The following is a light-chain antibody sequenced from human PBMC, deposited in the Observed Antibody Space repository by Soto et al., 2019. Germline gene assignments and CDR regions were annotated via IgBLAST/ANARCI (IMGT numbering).Light chain of an antibody. CDR3: SSYAGSSNV. CDR2: EVS. CDR1: SSDVGGYHY. Sequence: QSVLTQPASVSGSPGQSITISCTGSSSDVGGYHYVSWYQQYPGKAPKLVISEVSNRPSGVSHRFSGSKSGNTASLTISGLQAEDEADYYCSSYAGSSNVFGTGTKVTVL. J-gene: IGLJ1*01. V-gene: IGLV2-14*01.